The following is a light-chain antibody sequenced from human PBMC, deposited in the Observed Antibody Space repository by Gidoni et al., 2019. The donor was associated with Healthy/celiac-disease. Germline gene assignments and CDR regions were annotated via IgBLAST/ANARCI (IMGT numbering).Light chain of an antibody. Sequence: EIVMTQSPATLSVSPGERATRSCRASQSVSSNLAWYQQKPGQAPRLLIYGASTRATGIPARVSGSGSGKEFTLTISSLQSEDFAVDYCQQYNNGPSYTFGQGTKLEIK. CDR1: QSVSSN. V-gene: IGKV3-15*01. CDR2: GAS. CDR3: QQYNNGPSYT. J-gene: IGKJ2*01.